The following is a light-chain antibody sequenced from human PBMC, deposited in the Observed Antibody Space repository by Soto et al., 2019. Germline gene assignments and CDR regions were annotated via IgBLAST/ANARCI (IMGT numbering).Light chain of an antibody. V-gene: IGLV6-57*04. CDR2: EDN. CDR1: SGSIASNH. Sequence: FMLTQPHSVSESPGRTVTISCTRSSGSIASNHVQWFQQRPGSAPTTVIYEDNQRPSGVPDRFSGSIDSSSNSASLTISGLKTEDEADYYCQSYDSTSGVFGGGTQLTVL. CDR3: QSYDSTSGV. J-gene: IGLJ3*02.